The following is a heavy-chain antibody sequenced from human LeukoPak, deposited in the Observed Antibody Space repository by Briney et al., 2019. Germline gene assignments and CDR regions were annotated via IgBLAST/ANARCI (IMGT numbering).Heavy chain of an antibody. J-gene: IGHJ4*02. CDR2: IFYTGSA. D-gene: IGHD1-1*01. CDR3: ARHTSQLAIGPGVDY. Sequence: SETLSLTCSVSGGSISGYYWSWIRQPPEKGLEWIGFIFYTGSANYNPSLKSRVTISVDSSKNQFSLKLSSVTATDTAVYYCARHTSQLAIGPGVDYWGQGTLVTVSS. V-gene: IGHV4-59*08. CDR1: GGSISGYY.